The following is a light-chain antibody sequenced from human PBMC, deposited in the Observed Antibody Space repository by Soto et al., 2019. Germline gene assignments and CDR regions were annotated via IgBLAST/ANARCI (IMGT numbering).Light chain of an antibody. CDR1: PGITNS. V-gene: IGKV1-27*01. CDR2: DAA. Sequence: DMHMTQSPSSLSASVGDRVTISCRASPGITNSLAWYQQRPGKPPKLLIYDAATLQSGVPSRFSGSGSGTDFTLTISSLQPEDVATYYCQKYNSALRPTFGPGTKVDIK. J-gene: IGKJ3*01. CDR3: QKYNSALRPT.